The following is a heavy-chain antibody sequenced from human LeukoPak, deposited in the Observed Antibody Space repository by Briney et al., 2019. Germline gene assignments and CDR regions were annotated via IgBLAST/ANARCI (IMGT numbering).Heavy chain of an antibody. CDR3: ARFPVVPAAITYYYYGMDV. CDR2: IYYSGST. J-gene: IGHJ6*02. Sequence: SETLSLTCTVSGGSISSYYWSLIRQPPGKGLEWIGYIYYSGSTNYNPSLKSRVTISVDTSKNQFSLKLSSVTAADTAVYYCARFPVVPAAITYYYYGMDVWGQGTTVTVSS. CDR1: GGSISSYY. D-gene: IGHD2-2*02. V-gene: IGHV4-59*01.